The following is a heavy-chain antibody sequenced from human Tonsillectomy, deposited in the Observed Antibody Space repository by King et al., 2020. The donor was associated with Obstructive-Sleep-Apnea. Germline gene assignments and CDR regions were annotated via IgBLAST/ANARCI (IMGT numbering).Heavy chain of an antibody. CDR3: AGTLGYCSSTSCRGWFDP. Sequence: VPLQESGPGLVKPSETLSLTCTVSGGSISSYYWSWIRQPPGKGLEWIGYIYYSGSTNYNPSLKSRVTISVDTSKNQFSLKLSSVTAADTAVYYCAGTLGYCSSTSCRGWFDPWGQGTLVTVSS. J-gene: IGHJ5*02. V-gene: IGHV4-59*01. CDR1: GGSISSYY. D-gene: IGHD2-2*01. CDR2: IYYSGST.